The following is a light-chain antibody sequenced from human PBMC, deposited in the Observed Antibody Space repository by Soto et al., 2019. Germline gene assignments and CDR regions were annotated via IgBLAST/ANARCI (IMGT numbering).Light chain of an antibody. J-gene: IGKJ1*01. CDR3: HQYDNSLWT. Sequence: EMVLTQSPGTLSLSPGERATLPCRASQRFSGTSLAWYQQKPGQAPRLLIYGVSNRATGIPDRFSSSGSGTDFPLTISRLEPEDFAVYYCHQYDNSLWTFGQGTKVEIK. V-gene: IGKV3-20*01. CDR2: GVS. CDR1: QRFSGTS.